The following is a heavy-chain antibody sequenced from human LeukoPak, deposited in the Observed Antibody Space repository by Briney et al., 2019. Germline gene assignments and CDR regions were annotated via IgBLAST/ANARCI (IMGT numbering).Heavy chain of an antibody. CDR3: ARDYNDAFDI. Sequence: PGGSLRLSCAASGFTFSSYGMHWVRQAPGKGLEWVAFIRYDGSNKYYADSVKGRFTISRDNSKNTLYLQMNSLRAEDTAVYCCARDYNDAFDIWGQGTMVTVSS. CDR2: IRYDGSNK. D-gene: IGHD3-10*01. CDR1: GFTFSSYG. J-gene: IGHJ3*02. V-gene: IGHV3-30*02.